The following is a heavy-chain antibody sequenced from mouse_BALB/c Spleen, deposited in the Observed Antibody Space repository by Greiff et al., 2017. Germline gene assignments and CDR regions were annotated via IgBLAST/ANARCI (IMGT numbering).Heavy chain of an antibody. CDR2: ISNGGGST. J-gene: IGHJ4*01. Sequence: EVQVVESGGGLVQPGGSLKLSCAASGFTFSSYTMSWVRQTPEKRLEWVAYISNGGGSTYYPDTVKGRFTISRDNAKNTLYLQMSSLKSEDKAMYYCARRRENSSGPYYAMDYWGQGTSVTVSS. CDR3: ARRRENSSGPYYAMDY. CDR1: GFTFSSYT. V-gene: IGHV5-12-2*01. D-gene: IGHD3-1*01.